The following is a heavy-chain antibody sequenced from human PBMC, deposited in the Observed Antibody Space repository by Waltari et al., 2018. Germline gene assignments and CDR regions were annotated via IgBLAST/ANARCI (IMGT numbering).Heavy chain of an antibody. J-gene: IGHJ4*02. CDR2: IWYDGSNR. Sequence: QVQLVESGGGVVQPGTSLRLSCAASGITFRNSGMRWVRQAPGKGLEWVAGIWYDGSNRDYADSVKGRFTISRDNSKNIVFLQMNSLSVEDTAIYYCANNFDYWGQGTLVTVST. V-gene: IGHV3-33*06. CDR1: GITFRNSG. CDR3: ANNFDY.